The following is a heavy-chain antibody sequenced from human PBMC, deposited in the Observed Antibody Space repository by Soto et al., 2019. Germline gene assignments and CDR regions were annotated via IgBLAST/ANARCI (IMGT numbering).Heavy chain of an antibody. CDR3: AKNTYSGWYPYYYYYGMDV. J-gene: IGHJ6*02. CDR1: GFTFSSYA. D-gene: IGHD6-19*01. V-gene: IGHV3-23*01. Sequence: EVPLLESGGGLVQPGGSLRLSCAASGFTFSSYAMSWVRQAPGKGLEWVSAISGSGGSTYYADSVKGRFTISRDNSKNTLYLQMNSLRAEDTAVYYCAKNTYSGWYPYYYYYGMDVWGQGTTVTVSS. CDR2: ISGSGGST.